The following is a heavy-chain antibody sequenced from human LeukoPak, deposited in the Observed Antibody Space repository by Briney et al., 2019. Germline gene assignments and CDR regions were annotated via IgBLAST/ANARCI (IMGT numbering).Heavy chain of an antibody. CDR1: GFTFSSYR. CDR3: AKDLYCSSTCCAIDY. CDR2: ISYDGSNK. Sequence: GRSLRLSCAASGFTFSSYRMHWVRQAPGKGLEWVAVISYDGSNKYYADSVKGRFTISRDNSKNTLYLQMNSLRAEDTAVYYCAKDLYCSSTCCAIDYWGQGTLVTVSS. J-gene: IGHJ4*02. V-gene: IGHV3-30*18. D-gene: IGHD2-2*01.